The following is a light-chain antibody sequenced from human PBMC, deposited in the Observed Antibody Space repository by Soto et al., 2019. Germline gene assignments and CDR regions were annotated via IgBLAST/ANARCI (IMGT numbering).Light chain of an antibody. CDR2: GTS. CDR1: QSVSSNQ. J-gene: IGKJ4*01. CDR3: QHYDNTHT. Sequence: EIVLTQSPAPLALSPGEAATLSCRASQSVSSNQIAWYQQRPGQTPRLLMYGTSSRAPGIPDRLSGSGSGTGFTLTIRRLEPEDFAVYYCQHYDNTHTFGGGTKV. V-gene: IGKV3-20*01.